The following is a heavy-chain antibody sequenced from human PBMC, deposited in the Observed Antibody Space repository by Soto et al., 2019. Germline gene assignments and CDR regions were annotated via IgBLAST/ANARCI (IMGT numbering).Heavy chain of an antibody. D-gene: IGHD3-9*01. CDR1: GGSFSGYY. CDR3: ARGMAEEQIFYYFDY. Sequence: SGTLSLTCAVYGGSFSGYYWSWIRQPPGKGLEWIGEINHSGRTNYNPSIKSRVTISIDTSKDQFSLKLRAVTAADTAVYYWARGMAEEQIFYYFDYWGQGALVTVSS. CDR2: INHSGRT. J-gene: IGHJ4*02. V-gene: IGHV4-34*01.